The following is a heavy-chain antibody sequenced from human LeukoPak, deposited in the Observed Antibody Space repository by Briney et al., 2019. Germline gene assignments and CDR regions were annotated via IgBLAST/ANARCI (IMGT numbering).Heavy chain of an antibody. D-gene: IGHD3-22*01. J-gene: IGHJ5*02. CDR1: GGSISSGDYY. V-gene: IGHV4-30-4*01. CDR3: ARPYYYDSRIDP. CDR2: TYYSGST. Sequence: TSETLSLTCTVSGGSISSGDYYWSWIRQPPGKGLEWIGYTYYSGSTYYNPSLKNRVSISVDTSKNQFSLNLSSVTAADTAVYYCARPYYYDSRIDPRGQGTLVTVSS.